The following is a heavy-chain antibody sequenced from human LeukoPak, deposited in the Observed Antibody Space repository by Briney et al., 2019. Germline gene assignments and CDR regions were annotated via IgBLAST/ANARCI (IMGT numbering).Heavy chain of an antibody. CDR3: ARVGAYCGGDCYSEDDWFDP. CDR1: GGSISSYY. V-gene: IGHV4-59*01. CDR2: IYYSGST. Sequence: PSETLSLTCTVSGGSISSYYWSWIRQPPGKGLEWIGYIYYSGSTNYSPSLKSRVAISVDTSKNQFSLKLSSVTAADTAVYYCARVGAYCGGDCYSEDDWFDPWGQGTLVTVSS. J-gene: IGHJ5*02. D-gene: IGHD2-21*02.